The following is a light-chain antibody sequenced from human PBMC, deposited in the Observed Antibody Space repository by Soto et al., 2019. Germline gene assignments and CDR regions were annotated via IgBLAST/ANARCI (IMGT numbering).Light chain of an antibody. Sequence: EIVLTQSPGTLSLSPGERATLSCRASQSISSSYLAWYQQRPGQAPRLLIYGASSRATGIPDRFSGSGSGTEFTLTISRLEPEDFAVYYCQQRSNWPPWTFGQGTKVDIK. CDR3: QQRSNWPPWT. CDR1: QSISSSY. CDR2: GAS. V-gene: IGKV3D-20*02. J-gene: IGKJ1*01.